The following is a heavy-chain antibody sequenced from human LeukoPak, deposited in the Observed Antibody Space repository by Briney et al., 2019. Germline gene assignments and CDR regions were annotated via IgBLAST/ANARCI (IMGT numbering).Heavy chain of an antibody. J-gene: IGHJ4*02. CDR2: ISAYDGNT. CDR3: ARDPGYYDSSGYYYFDY. V-gene: IGHV1-18*04. D-gene: IGHD3-22*01. Sequence: ASVKVSCKASGYTFTGYYMHWVRQAPGQGLEWMGWISAYDGNTNYAQKLQGRVTMTTDTSTSTAYMELRSLRSDDTAVYYCARDPGYYDSSGYYYFDYWGQGTLVTVSS. CDR1: GYTFTGYY.